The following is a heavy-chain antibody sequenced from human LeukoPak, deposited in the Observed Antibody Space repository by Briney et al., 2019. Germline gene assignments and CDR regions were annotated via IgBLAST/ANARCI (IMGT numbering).Heavy chain of an antibody. CDR1: GGSISSSSYC. CDR2: IYYSGST. J-gene: IGHJ5*02. V-gene: IGHV4-39*01. CDR3: ARAHWKPYSGSYGNWFDP. D-gene: IGHD1-26*01. Sequence: SSETLSLTCTVSGGSISSSSYCWGWIRQPPGKGLEWIGSIYYSGSTYYNPSLKSRVTISVYTSKNQFSLKLSSVTAADTAVYYCARAHWKPYSGSYGNWFDPWGQGTLVTVSS.